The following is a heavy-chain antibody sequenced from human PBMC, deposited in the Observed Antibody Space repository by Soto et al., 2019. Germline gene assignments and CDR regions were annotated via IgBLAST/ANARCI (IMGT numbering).Heavy chain of an antibody. Sequence: QLQLQESGPGLVKPSETLSLTCTVSGGSISSSSYFWGWIRQPPGKGLEWIGSIYYSGSTYYNPSLKSRVTISVDTSKNQFSVKLSSVTAADTAVYYCARGTSLCSGYRYGMDVWGQGTTVTVSS. D-gene: IGHD3-22*01. CDR1: GGSISSSSYF. J-gene: IGHJ6*02. CDR3: ARGTSLCSGYRYGMDV. CDR2: IYYSGST. V-gene: IGHV4-39*01.